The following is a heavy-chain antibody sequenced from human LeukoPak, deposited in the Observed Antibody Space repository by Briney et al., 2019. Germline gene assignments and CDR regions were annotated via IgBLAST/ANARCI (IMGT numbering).Heavy chain of an antibody. CDR3: ARGEQAGLWFGDTAFHH. V-gene: IGHV1-69*10. CDR2: IIPILGIP. D-gene: IGHD3-10*01. J-gene: IGHJ1*01. Sequence: ASVTVSCKASGGAFSSYAVSWVRQAPGHGLGWMGGIIPILGIPNYSQKFQVRVTITADESTSTANMELSSLRSEDTAVYYCARGEQAGLWFGDTAFHHWGQGTLVSVSS. CDR1: GGAFSSYA.